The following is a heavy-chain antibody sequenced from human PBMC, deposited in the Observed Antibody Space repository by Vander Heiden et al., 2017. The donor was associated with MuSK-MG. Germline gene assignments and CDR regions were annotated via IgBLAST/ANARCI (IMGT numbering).Heavy chain of an antibody. CDR2: ISYDGSNK. J-gene: IGHJ4*02. D-gene: IGHD6-19*01. V-gene: IGHV3-30*04. Sequence: QVQLVESGGGVVQPGRSLRLSCAASGFTFSSYAMHWVRQAPGKGLEWVAVISYDGSNKYYADAVKGRFTISRDNSKNTLYLQMNRMRAEDTAVYYCARDRTGRKQWLDDYWGQGTMVTVYS. CDR1: GFTFSSYA. CDR3: ARDRTGRKQWLDDY.